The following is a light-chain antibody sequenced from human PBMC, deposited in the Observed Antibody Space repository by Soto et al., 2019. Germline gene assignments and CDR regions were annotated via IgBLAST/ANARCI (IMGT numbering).Light chain of an antibody. CDR2: GAS. J-gene: IGKJ2*01. V-gene: IGKV3-20*01. CDR3: QQYGGSPQT. Sequence: DIVLTQSPGTLSLSPGERATLSCRASESVSSTYLAWYQQKPGQAPSLLIYGASSRPTDIPDRFSGSGSGTDFTLTISRLEPEDFAVYYCQQYGGSPQTFGQETKLEIK. CDR1: ESVSSTY.